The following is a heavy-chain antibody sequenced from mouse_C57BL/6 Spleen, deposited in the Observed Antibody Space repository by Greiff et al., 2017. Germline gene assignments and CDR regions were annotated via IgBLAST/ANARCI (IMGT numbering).Heavy chain of an antibody. V-gene: IGHV5-17*01. CDR1: GFTFSDYG. Sequence: EVKLVESGGGLVKPGGSLKLSCAASGFTFSDYGMHWVRQAPEKGLEWVAYISSGCSTIYYADTVKGRFTISRDNAKNTLFLQMTSLRSEDTAMYYCARQGPFYYGSSYWYFDVWGTGTTVTVSS. CDR2: ISSGCSTI. CDR3: ARQGPFYYGSSYWYFDV. J-gene: IGHJ1*03. D-gene: IGHD1-1*01.